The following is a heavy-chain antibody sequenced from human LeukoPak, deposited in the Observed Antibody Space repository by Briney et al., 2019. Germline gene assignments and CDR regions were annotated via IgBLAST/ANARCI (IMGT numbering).Heavy chain of an antibody. CDR2: IYTSGST. CDR1: GGSISSYY. J-gene: IGHJ4*02. V-gene: IGHV4-4*07. D-gene: IGHD3-22*01. CDR3: ARDLTDYYELDY. Sequence: SETLSLTCTVSGGSISSYYWSWIRQPAGKGLEWIGRIYTSGSTNYNPSLKSRVTMSVDTSKNHSSLKLSSVTAADTAVYYCARDLTDYYELDYWGQGTLVTVSS.